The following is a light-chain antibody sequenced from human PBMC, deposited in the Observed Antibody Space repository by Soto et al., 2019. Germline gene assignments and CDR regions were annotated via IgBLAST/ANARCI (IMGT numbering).Light chain of an antibody. J-gene: IGKJ1*01. CDR3: QQYGSSLWT. CDR2: GGS. V-gene: IGKV3-20*01. Sequence: EIGLTQSPGTLSLSPGERGTLSCRASQTISSSYLAWYQQKPCQAPRLLIYGGSSRSTGIPDRFSGSGSGTDFTLTISRLEPEDFPVYYCQQYGSSLWTFGQGTKVEIK. CDR1: QTISSSY.